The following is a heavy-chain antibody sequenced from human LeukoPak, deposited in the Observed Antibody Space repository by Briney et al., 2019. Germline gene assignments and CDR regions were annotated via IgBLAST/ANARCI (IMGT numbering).Heavy chain of an antibody. Sequence: PSETLSLTCTVSGGSISSGDYYWSWIRQPPGKGLEWIGYIYYSGSTYYIPSLKSRVTISVDTSKNQFSLKLSSVTAADTAVYYCAREVRGVIITTYYYYGMDVWGQGTTVTVSS. CDR3: AREVRGVIITTYYYYGMDV. CDR1: GGSISSGDYY. J-gene: IGHJ6*02. CDR2: IYYSGST. V-gene: IGHV4-30-4*01. D-gene: IGHD3-10*01.